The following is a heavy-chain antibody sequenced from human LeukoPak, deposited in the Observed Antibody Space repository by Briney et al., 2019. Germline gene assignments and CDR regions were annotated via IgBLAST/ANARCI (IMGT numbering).Heavy chain of an antibody. J-gene: IGHJ6*03. CDR3: ARIVVALTYYYYMDV. Sequence: SETLSLTCTVSGGSISSSSYYWGWIRQAPGKGLEWLGSIYYSGTTYYNPSLKSRVTISVDTSKNQFSLKLSSVTAADTAVYYCARIVVALTYYYYMDVWGKGATVTVSS. CDR1: GGSISSSSYY. D-gene: IGHD3-22*01. CDR2: IYYSGTT. V-gene: IGHV4-39*01.